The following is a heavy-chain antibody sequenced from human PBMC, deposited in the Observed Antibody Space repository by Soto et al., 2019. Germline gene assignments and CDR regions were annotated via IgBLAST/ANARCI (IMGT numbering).Heavy chain of an antibody. Sequence: ASVKVSCTASGYTFTSYGISWVRQAPGQGLEWMGWISAYNGNTNYAQKLQGRVTMTTDTSTSTAYMELRSLRSDDTAVYYCARTGGDSSSWFGWFDPWGQGTLVTVSS. CDR2: ISAYNGNT. CDR3: ARTGGDSSSWFGWFDP. CDR1: GYTFTSYG. V-gene: IGHV1-18*01. J-gene: IGHJ5*02. D-gene: IGHD6-13*01.